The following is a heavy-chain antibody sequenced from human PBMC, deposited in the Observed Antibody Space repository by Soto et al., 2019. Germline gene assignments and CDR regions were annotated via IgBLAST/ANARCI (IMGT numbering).Heavy chain of an antibody. CDR3: AREGSGYNF. CDR1: GGSFSSFG. CDR2: IIPVFGRP. V-gene: IGHV1-69*13. J-gene: IGHJ1*01. D-gene: IGHD5-12*01. Sequence: SVNVSCTASGGSFSSFGFTWVRQAPGQGLEWMGGIIPVFGRPNYAQRFRGRLTITADESTNTCYMELIDLESEDTAVYYCAREGSGYNFWGQGTQVTVSS.